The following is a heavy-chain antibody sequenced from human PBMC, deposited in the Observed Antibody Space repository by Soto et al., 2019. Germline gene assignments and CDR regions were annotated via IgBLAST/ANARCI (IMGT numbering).Heavy chain of an antibody. CDR2: ISGSNGAK. D-gene: IGHD5-18*01. J-gene: IGHJ4*02. CDR1: GITLSSYA. Sequence: GGSLRLSCVGSGITLSSYAMTWVRQARGKGLEWVSTISGSNGAKHYAASVRGRFTISRDPSMNTLFLQMDSLTADDTAVYYCTKIRGYGGYWGQGAQVTVYS. V-gene: IGHV3-23*01. CDR3: TKIRGYGGY.